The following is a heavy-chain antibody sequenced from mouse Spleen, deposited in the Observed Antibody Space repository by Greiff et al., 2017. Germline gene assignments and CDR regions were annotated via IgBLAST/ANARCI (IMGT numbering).Heavy chain of an antibody. V-gene: IGHV1-50*01. CDR3: ARSEGTTATFFAY. D-gene: IGHD1-2*01. J-gene: IGHJ3*01. Sequence: QVQLQQPGAELVKPGASVKLSCKASGYTFTSYWMQWVKQRPGQGLEWIGEIDPSDSYTNYNQKFKGKATLTVDTSSSTAYMQLSSLTSEDSAVYYCARSEGTTATFFAYWGQGTLVTVSA. CDR1: GYTFTSYW. CDR2: IDPSDSYT.